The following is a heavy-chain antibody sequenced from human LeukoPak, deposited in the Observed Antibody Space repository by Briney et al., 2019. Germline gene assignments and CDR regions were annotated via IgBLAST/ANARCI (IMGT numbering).Heavy chain of an antibody. J-gene: IGHJ5*02. CDR2: ISSSSSYI. V-gene: IGHV3-21*01. CDR3: ARDRTTVTTARFDP. CDR1: GFTFSSYS. D-gene: IGHD4-17*01. Sequence: GGSLRLSCAASGFTFSSYSMNWVRQAPGKGLEWVSSISSSSSYIYYADSVKGRFTISRDNAKNSLYLQMNSVRAEDTAVYYCARDRTTVTTARFDPWGQGTLVTVSS.